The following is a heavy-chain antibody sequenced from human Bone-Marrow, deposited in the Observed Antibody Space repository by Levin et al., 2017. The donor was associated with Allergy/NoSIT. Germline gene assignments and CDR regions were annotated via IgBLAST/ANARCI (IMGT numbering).Heavy chain of an antibody. V-gene: IGHV3-49*04. CDR3: TSPPKYLTVDAGYFDH. J-gene: IGHJ4*02. Sequence: SCATSGFAFGDYAMTWVRQAPGKGLEWVGFIRSNIYGGTTEYAASVRGRFTISRDDSKSIAYLQMNSLKTEDTAVYYCTSPPKYLTVDAGYFDHWGQGTLVTVSS. CDR1: GFAFGDYA. D-gene: IGHD3-9*01. CDR2: IRSNIYGGTT.